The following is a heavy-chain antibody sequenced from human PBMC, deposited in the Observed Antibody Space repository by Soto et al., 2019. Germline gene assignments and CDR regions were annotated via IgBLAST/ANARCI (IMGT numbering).Heavy chain of an antibody. CDR1: GFTFSSYW. CDR2: IKQDGSEK. J-gene: IGHJ6*02. D-gene: IGHD3-22*01. CDR3: ARVPVTYYYDSSGYRSKPYGMDV. Sequence: PGGSLRLSCAASGFTFSSYWMSWVRQAPGKGLEWVANIKQDGSEKYYVDSVKGRFTISRDNAKNSLYLQMNSLRAEDTAVYYCARVPVTYYYDSSGYRSKPYGMDVWGQGTTVTVSS. V-gene: IGHV3-7*04.